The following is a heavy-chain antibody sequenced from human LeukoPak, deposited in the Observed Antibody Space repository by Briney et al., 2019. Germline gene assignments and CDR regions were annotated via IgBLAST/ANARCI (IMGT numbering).Heavy chain of an antibody. CDR2: ISGSGGST. CDR1: GLTFSSYG. V-gene: IGHV3-23*01. J-gene: IGHJ1*01. CDR3: AKYYYGSGTPPRYFQH. D-gene: IGHD3-10*01. Sequence: GGSLRLSCAASGLTFSSYGMSWVRQAPGKGLERVSAISGSGGSTYYADSVKGRFTISRDNSKNTLYLQMNSLRAEDTAVYYCAKYYYGSGTPPRYFQHWGQGTLVTVSS.